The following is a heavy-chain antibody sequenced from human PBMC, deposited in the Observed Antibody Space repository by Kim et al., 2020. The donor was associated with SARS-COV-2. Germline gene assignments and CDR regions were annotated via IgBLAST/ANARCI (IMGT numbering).Heavy chain of an antibody. CDR3: ARDSDSSPFDY. D-gene: IGHD3-22*01. CDR2: T. V-gene: IGHV4-31*02. Sequence: TYYNPSLKSRVTISVDTSKNQFSLKLSSVTAADTAVYYCARDSDSSPFDYWGQGTLVTVSS. J-gene: IGHJ4*02.